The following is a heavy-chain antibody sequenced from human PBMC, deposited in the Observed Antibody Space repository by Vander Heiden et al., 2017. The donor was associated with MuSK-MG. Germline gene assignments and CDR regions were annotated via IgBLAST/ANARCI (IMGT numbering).Heavy chain of an antibody. CDR3: ARDSVGNFKH. V-gene: IGHV4-39*07. CDR1: CGSISSSSYY. Sequence: QLQLQESGPGLVKPSETLSLTCTVSCGSISSSSYYWGWIRQPPGKGLEWIGSIYYSGSTDDNPSLKSRVIISVDTSKNQFSVKMRSVTAADTAVYDGARDSVGNFKHWGQGTMVTVCS. D-gene: IGHD7-27*01. J-gene: IGHJ1*01. CDR2: IYYSGST.